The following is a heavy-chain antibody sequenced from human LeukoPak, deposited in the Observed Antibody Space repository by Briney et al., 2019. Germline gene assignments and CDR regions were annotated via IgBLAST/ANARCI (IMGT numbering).Heavy chain of an antibody. Sequence: GGSLRLSCAASGFTFSSYSMNWVRQAPGKGLERVASINHNGNVNYYVDSVKGRFTISRDNAKNSLYLQMSNLRAEDTAVYFCARGGGLDVWGQGATVTVSS. V-gene: IGHV3-7*03. CDR3: ARGGGLDV. J-gene: IGHJ6*02. CDR1: GFTFSSYS. D-gene: IGHD3-16*01. CDR2: INHNGNVN.